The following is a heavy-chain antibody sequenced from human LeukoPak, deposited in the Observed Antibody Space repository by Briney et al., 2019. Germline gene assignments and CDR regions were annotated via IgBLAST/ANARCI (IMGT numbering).Heavy chain of an antibody. CDR1: GFTFSSYA. Sequence: WGSLTFSCAGSGFTFSSYAMSWVRQAPGKGLEWVSVISGGGGSTYYADSVKGRFTISRANAKNSLYLQMKSLRAEDTAVYDCAIDSVWGSYRYSWEGPDFGAQGPRVTVS. CDR2: ISGGGGST. J-gene: IGHJ4*02. D-gene: IGHD3-16*02. V-gene: IGHV3-23*01. CDR3: AIDSVWGSYRYSWEGPDF.